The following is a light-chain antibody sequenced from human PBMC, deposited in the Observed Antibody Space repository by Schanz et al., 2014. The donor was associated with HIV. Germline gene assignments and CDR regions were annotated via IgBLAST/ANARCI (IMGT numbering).Light chain of an antibody. V-gene: IGLV2-14*03. CDR3: AAWDDSLSGWV. J-gene: IGLJ3*02. Sequence: QSALTQPASVSGSPEQSITISCTGTRSDVGGYNFVSWYQQHPGKAPKLMIYDVTNRPSGVPDRISGSKSGTSASLAISGLQSDDEANYYCAAWDDSLSGWVFGGGTKLTVL. CDR1: RSDVGGYNF. CDR2: DVT.